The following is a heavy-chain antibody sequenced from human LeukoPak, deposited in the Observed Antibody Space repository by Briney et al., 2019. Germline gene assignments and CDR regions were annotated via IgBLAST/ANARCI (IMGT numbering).Heavy chain of an antibody. D-gene: IGHD5-18*01. CDR2: IIPIFGTA. CDR3: ARGSRYSYGYDY. V-gene: IGHV1-69*13. CDR1: GDTFSSYA. Sequence: SVKVSCKASGDTFSSYAISWVRQAPGQGLEWMGGIIPIFGTANYAQKFQGRVTITADESTSTAYMELSSLRSEDTAADDCARGSRYSYGYDYWGQGTLVTVSS. J-gene: IGHJ4*02.